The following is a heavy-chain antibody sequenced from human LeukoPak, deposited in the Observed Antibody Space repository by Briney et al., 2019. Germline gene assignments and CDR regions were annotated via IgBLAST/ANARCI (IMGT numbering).Heavy chain of an antibody. CDR1: GGSISSGSYY. CDR3: ARGTQEWELLPPDI. CDR2: IYTSGST. V-gene: IGHV4-61*02. D-gene: IGHD1-26*01. J-gene: IGHJ3*02. Sequence: PSQTLSLTCTVSGGSISSGSYYWSWIRQPAGKGLEWIGRIYTSGSTNYNPSLKSRVTISVDTSKNQFSLKLSSVTAADTAVYYCARGTQEWELLPPDIWGQGTMVTVSS.